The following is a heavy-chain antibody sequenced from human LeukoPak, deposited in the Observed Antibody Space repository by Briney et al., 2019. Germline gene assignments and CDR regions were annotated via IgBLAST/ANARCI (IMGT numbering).Heavy chain of an antibody. CDR2: ISEDGTNK. V-gene: IGHV3-30-3*01. D-gene: IGHD3-9*01. Sequence: GGSLRLFCAASGFTLSSYAMQWVRQAPGKGPEWVSGISEDGTNKYHADSVKGRFTISRDNSKNTLHLQMDSLRPEDTAVYYCARSMRGYAILTGYFDFWGQGTLVTVSS. CDR1: GFTLSSYA. CDR3: ARSMRGYAILTGYFDF. J-gene: IGHJ4*02.